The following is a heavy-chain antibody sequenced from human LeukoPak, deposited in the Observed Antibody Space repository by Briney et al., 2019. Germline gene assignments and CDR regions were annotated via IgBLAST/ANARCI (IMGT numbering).Heavy chain of an antibody. J-gene: IGHJ4*02. D-gene: IGHD7-27*01. Sequence: GGSLRLSCAASGFTFSSYGIRWVRQAQGKGLEWVAVIVGDGSQAHCADSVRGRFTVSRDNSKNPLYLQMNSLRAEDTAVYFCASYSITGDHSLDFWGRGTLVTVSS. CDR3: ASYSITGDHSLDF. CDR2: IVGDGSQA. V-gene: IGHV3-33*05. CDR1: GFTFSSYG.